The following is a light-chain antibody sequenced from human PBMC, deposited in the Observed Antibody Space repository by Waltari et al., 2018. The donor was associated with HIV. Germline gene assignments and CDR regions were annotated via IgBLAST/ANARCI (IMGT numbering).Light chain of an antibody. CDR2: MLS. CDR3: SSYSTITSLYV. CDR1: VVDSGPGIY. J-gene: IGLJ1*01. Sequence: QSALAQPADVSGSPGQSITLSCAWAVVDSGPGIYVSSYQQHPGRAPRLILYMLSRRPSGVSDRFSGSSSGMSATLTISVLQSDDEAHYYCSSYSTITSLYVFGTGTRVTVL. V-gene: IGLV2-14*01.